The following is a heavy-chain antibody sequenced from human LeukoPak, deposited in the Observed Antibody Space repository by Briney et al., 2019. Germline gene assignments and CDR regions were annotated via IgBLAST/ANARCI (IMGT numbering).Heavy chain of an antibody. Sequence: GGSLRLSCAASGFTVSSNYMSWVRQAPGKGLEWVSVIYSGGSTYYADSVKGRFTISRDNAKNSLYLQMNSLRAEDTAVYYCARDYCSGGSCYGYAFDYWGQGTLVTVSS. CDR1: GFTVSSNY. CDR3: ARDYCSGGSCYGYAFDY. D-gene: IGHD2-15*01. J-gene: IGHJ4*02. CDR2: IYSGGST. V-gene: IGHV3-53*01.